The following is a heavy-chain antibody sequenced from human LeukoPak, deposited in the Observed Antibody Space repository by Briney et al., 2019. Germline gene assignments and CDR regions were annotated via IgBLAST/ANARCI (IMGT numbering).Heavy chain of an antibody. D-gene: IGHD3-10*01. CDR3: ATKFYGSGSYLRY. J-gene: IGHJ4*02. Sequence: GESLKISCKGSGYSFTNHWIGWVRQMPGKGLEWMGIIYPGDSDTRYSPSFQGQVTISADKSISTAYLQWSSLKASDTAMYYCATKFYGSGSYLRYWGQGTLVTVSS. CDR2: IYPGDSDT. V-gene: IGHV5-51*01. CDR1: GYSFTNHW.